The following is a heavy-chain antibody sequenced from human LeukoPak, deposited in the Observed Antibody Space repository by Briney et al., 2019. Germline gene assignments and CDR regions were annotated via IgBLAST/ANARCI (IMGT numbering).Heavy chain of an antibody. D-gene: IGHD4-11*01. J-gene: IGHJ6*02. CDR3: ARVNTVGLNYYYYGMDV. CDR2: ICYSGST. Sequence: SETLSLTCTVSGGSVSSGDYYWSGVRRPPGRVLEGFVYICYSGSTYYNPSLKSLLTISVDTSKNQISLKLSSVTAADTAVYHCARVNTVGLNYYYYGMDVWGQGTTVTVSS. V-gene: IGHV4-30-4*01. CDR1: GGSVSSGDYY.